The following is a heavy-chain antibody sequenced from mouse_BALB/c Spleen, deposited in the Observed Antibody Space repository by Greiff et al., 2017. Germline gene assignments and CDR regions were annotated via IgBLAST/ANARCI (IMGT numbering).Heavy chain of an antibody. CDR3: ARSMITTSMDY. D-gene: IGHD2-4*01. Sequence: VQLQQSGAELVKPGASVKLSCTASGFNIKDTYMHWVKQRPEQGLEWIGRIDPANGNTKYDPKFQGKATITADTSSNTAYLQLSSLTSEDTAVYYGARSMITTSMDYWGQGTSVTVSS. CDR2: IDPANGNT. CDR1: GFNIKDTY. J-gene: IGHJ4*01. V-gene: IGHV14-3*02.